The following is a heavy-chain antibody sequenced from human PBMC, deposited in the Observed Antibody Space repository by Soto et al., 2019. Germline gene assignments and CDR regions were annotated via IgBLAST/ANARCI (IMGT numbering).Heavy chain of an antibody. Sequence: ASVKVSCKASGYSFSGYYMHWVRQAPGQGLEWMGAINAGGGSTNYAQNFQGRVNMTRDTSTSTVYMELSSLRSEDTAVYYCVREDWFDLWGQGTLVTVSS. CDR1: GYSFSGYY. J-gene: IGHJ5*02. CDR2: INAGGGST. V-gene: IGHV1-46*03. CDR3: VREDWFDL.